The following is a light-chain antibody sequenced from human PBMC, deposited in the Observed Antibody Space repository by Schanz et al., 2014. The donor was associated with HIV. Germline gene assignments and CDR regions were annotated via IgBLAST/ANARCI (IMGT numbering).Light chain of an antibody. CDR2: EVT. J-gene: IGLJ2*01. CDR1: SSDVGSYNL. Sequence: QSALTQPASVSGSPGQSITISCTGTSSDVGSYNLVSWYQQHPGRAPKLIIYEVTKWPSGVSNRFSGSRSGNTASLTISGLQAEDEADYYCCSYAGRNSFVVFGGGTKLTVL. CDR3: CSYAGRNSFVV. V-gene: IGLV2-23*02.